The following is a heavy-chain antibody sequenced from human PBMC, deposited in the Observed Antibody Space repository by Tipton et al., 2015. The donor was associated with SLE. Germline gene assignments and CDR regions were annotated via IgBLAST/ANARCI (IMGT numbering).Heavy chain of an antibody. Sequence: SLRLSCTGTGFTFSSYSMNWVRQAPGKGLEWGSSLSTHSISKYYADSVRGRFTISRDNAKNSLYLQMSSLRAEDTAVYYCARLRNGYNYDAFDVWGQGTMVTVSS. V-gene: IGHV3-21*03. CDR1: GFTFSSYS. D-gene: IGHD5-24*01. CDR2: LSTHSISK. J-gene: IGHJ3*01. CDR3: ARLRNGYNYDAFDV.